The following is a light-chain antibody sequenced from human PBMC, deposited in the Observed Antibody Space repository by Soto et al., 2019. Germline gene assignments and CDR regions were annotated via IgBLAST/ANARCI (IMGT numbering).Light chain of an antibody. CDR3: GTWDSSLSAAE. J-gene: IGLJ2*01. CDR1: SSNIGNNY. CDR2: DNN. Sequence: QSVLTQPPSVSAAPGQKVTISCSGSSSNIGNNYVSWYQQLPGTAPKLLIYDNNKRPSGIPDRFSGSKSGTSATLGITGLQTGDEAGYYCGTWDSSLSAAEFGGGTKVTVL. V-gene: IGLV1-51*01.